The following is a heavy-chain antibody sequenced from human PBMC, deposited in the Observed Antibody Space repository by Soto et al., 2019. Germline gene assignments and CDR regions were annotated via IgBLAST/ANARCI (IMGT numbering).Heavy chain of an antibody. CDR1: GYAFSVAW. CDR3: NAVVVALTNGLDV. Sequence: EVQLVESGGGLVKPGGSLRLSCAASGYAFSVAWMNWVRQAPGKGLEWVGRIKSKAGGGSTDYAAPVNGRFISSRDDSKNTLYLQMSRLEIEDTAVYYWNAVVVALTNGLDVWGQWTTVTVSS. CDR2: IKSKAGGGST. V-gene: IGHV3-15*07. D-gene: IGHD2-21*01. J-gene: IGHJ6*02.